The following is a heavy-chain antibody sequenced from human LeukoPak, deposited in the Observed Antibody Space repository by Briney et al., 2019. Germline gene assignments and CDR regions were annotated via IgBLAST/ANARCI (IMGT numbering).Heavy chain of an antibody. CDR1: GYTFTRYG. CDR3: ARRGRIVMVTAIPKDDAFDI. Sequence: ASVKVSCKASGYTFTRYGISWVRQAPGQGLEWMGWINTYNGNTNYAQKFQGRVTMSTHTSTSTAYMELRSLRSDDTAVYYCARRGRIVMVTAIPKDDAFDIWGQGTMVTVSS. V-gene: IGHV1-18*01. D-gene: IGHD2-21*02. CDR2: INTYNGNT. J-gene: IGHJ3*02.